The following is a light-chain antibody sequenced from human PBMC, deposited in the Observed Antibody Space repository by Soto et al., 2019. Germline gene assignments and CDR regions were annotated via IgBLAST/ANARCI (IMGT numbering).Light chain of an antibody. CDR3: SSYTRSNTVL. CDR2: DVS. V-gene: IGLV2-14*03. Sequence: QSALTQPASVSGSPGQSITISCTGTNNDVGAYNYVSWYQQHPGKAPKTMIYDVSNRPSGVSNRLSGSKSGNTASLTISGLQAEDEADYYCSSYTRSNTVLFGGGTKLTVL. J-gene: IGLJ3*02. CDR1: NNDVGAYNY.